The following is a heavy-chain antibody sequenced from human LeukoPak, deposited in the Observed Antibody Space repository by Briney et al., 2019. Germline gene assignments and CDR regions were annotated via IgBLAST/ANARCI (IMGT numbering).Heavy chain of an antibody. D-gene: IGHD5-24*01. Sequence: GGSLRLSCAASGFIFRNYAMSWLRQAPGKGLEWVSTVHGRNHYADSVKRGFTIPRDDSRSTLYLQMHTLRAEDTAVYFCTKDQTGDGYNAIWGPRTLVTLSS. CDR2: VHGRN. CDR1: GFIFRNYA. CDR3: TKDQTGDGYNAI. J-gene: IGHJ4*02. V-gene: IGHV3-23*01.